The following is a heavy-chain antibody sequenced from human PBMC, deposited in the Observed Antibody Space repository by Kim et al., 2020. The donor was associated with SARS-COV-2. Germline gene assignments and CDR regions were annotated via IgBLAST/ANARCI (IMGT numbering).Heavy chain of an antibody. CDR3: AGGLLGARFGDY. Sequence: NENPSPKGRVTISVDTSKNQFSLRLSSVPAADTAVYYCAGGLLGARFGDYWGQGTLVTVSS. V-gene: IGHV4-34*01. D-gene: IGHD1-26*01. J-gene: IGHJ4*02.